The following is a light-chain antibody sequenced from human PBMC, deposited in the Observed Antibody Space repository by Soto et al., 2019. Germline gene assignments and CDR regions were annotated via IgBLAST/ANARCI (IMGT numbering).Light chain of an antibody. CDR3: QQRSDWPPLT. J-gene: IGKJ4*01. CDR2: DAS. V-gene: IGKV3-11*01. Sequence: DIVLTQSPSTLSLSPGERATLSCRASQSVSSYLAWYQQKPGQAPRLLIYDASNRAIGIPARFSGSGSGADFTLTISSREPDDFAVYYCQQRSDWPPLTFGGGTKVEIK. CDR1: QSVSSY.